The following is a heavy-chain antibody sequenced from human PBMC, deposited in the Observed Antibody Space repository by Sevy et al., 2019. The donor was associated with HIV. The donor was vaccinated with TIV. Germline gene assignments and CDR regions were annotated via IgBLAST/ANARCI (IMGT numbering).Heavy chain of an antibody. V-gene: IGHV1-69*06. D-gene: IGHD4-17*01. J-gene: IGHJ6*03. CDR2: IIPIFGTA. CDR1: GGTFSSYA. CDR3: ARGLPTAWDYYYMDV. Sequence: ASVQVSCKASGGTFSSYAISWVRQAPGQGLEWMGGIIPIFGTANYAQKFQGRVTITAEKSTGTAYMELGSLRSEETAGYYCARGLPTAWDYYYMDVWGKGTTVTVSS.